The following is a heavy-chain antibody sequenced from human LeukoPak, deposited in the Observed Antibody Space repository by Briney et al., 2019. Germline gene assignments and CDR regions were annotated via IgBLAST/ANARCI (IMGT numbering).Heavy chain of an antibody. CDR2: INPNSGGT. CDR3: ARKNWNYGVHYYYYMDV. V-gene: IGHV1-2*06. CDR1: GYTFTGYY. Sequence: GASVKVSCKASGYTFTGYYMHWVRQAPGQGLEWMGRINPNSGGTNYAQKFPGRVTMTRDTSISTVYMELSRLRSDDTAVYYCARKNWNYGVHYYYYMDVWGKGTTVTVSS. D-gene: IGHD1-7*01. J-gene: IGHJ6*03.